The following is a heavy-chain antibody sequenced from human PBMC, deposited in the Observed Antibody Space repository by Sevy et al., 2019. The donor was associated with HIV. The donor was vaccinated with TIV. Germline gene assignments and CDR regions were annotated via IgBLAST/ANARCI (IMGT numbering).Heavy chain of an antibody. CDR2: LSYGCGEI. Sequence: GGSLRLSCAASGFTFCKYSMSWVRQPPGKGLEWVSTLSYGCGEINYAVSVKGRFTISRDNSKSSVYLQMNNLRPEDTAVYYCAREGCTKPHDYWGQGNLVTVSS. J-gene: IGHJ4*02. D-gene: IGHD2-8*01. CDR3: AREGCTKPHDY. CDR1: GFTFCKYS. V-gene: IGHV3-23*01.